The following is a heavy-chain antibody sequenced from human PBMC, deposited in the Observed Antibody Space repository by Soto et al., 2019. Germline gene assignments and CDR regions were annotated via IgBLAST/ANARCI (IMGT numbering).Heavy chain of an antibody. CDR3: ARVERGTATTVVDAFDI. J-gene: IGHJ3*02. D-gene: IGHD1-1*01. V-gene: IGHV4-34*01. Sequence: QVQLQQWGAGLLKPSETLSLTCAVYGGFVRSGSYYWSWIRQPPGKGLEGIGEMSHSGGTHFDPPLKSRVTISVDTSKNQFSLKMSSVTAADTALYYCARVERGTATTVVDAFDIWGPGTMVTVSS. CDR2: MSHSGGT. CDR1: GGFVRSGSYY.